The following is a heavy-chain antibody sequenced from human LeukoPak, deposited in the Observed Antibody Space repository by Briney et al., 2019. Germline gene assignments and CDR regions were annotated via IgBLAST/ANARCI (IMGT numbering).Heavy chain of an antibody. J-gene: IGHJ5*02. V-gene: IGHV4-4*07. Sequence: SETLSLTCTVSSGSISSYFWTWIRQPAGKGLEWIGHIYTSGSTNFNPSLKSRVTMSVDTSKNQFSLKLTSVTAADTAVYYCARDSGTTGEVKFDPWGQGTLVTVSS. CDR1: SGSISSYF. CDR2: IYTSGST. D-gene: IGHD3-10*01. CDR3: ARDSGTTGEVKFDP.